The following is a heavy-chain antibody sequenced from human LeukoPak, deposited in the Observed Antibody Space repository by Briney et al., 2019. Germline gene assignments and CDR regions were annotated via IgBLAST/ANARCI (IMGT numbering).Heavy chain of an antibody. CDR3: ARLSTTSGWYSWFDP. CDR2: IYYTGST. CDR1: GGSISNYY. V-gene: IGHV4-59*08. J-gene: IGHJ5*02. Sequence: KPSETLSLTCAVSGGSISNYYWSWIRQPPGKGLECIGYIYYTGSTTYNPSPKSRVTISVDSSKNQFSLRLSSVTAADTAVYYCARLSTTSGWYSWFDPWGQGTLVTVSS. D-gene: IGHD6-19*01.